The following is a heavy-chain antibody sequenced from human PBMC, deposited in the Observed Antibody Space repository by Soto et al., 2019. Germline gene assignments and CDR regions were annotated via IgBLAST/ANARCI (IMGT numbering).Heavy chain of an antibody. V-gene: IGHV4-39*01. CDR3: VSQRTTVIIQAYFDY. CDR1: GGSVTNSSHY. D-gene: IGHD4-4*01. J-gene: IGHJ4*02. Sequence: PSETLSLTCTVSGGSVTNSSHYWGWIRQSPGKGLEWIGSVYYRGRSYSKSSVKSRVTISVDTSKNQFSLNLNSVTASDTAVYFCVSQRTTVIIQAYFDYWGPGALVTVSS. CDR2: VYYRGRS.